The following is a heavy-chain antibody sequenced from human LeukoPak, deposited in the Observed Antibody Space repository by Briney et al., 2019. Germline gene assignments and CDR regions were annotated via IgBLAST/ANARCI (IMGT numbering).Heavy chain of an antibody. J-gene: IGHJ6*03. D-gene: IGHD1-26*01. CDR2: IIPIFGTA. Sequence: SVKVSCKASGGTFSSYAISWVRQAPGQGLEWMGGIIPIFGTANYAQKFQGRVTITTDESTSTAYMELSSLRSDDTAVYYCAREGGVGPTAPPDYYSYQMDVWGKGTTVTVSS. CDR3: AREGGVGPTAPPDYYSYQMDV. CDR1: GGTFSSYA. V-gene: IGHV1-69*05.